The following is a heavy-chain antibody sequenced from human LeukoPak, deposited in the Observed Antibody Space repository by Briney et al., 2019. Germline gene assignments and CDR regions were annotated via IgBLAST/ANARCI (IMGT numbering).Heavy chain of an antibody. J-gene: IGHJ4*02. CDR3: AKGRRVYGSGSLYYFDY. Sequence: PGGSLRLSCAASGFTFDDYAMHWVRQAPGKCLEWVSGISWNSGSIGYADSVKGRFTISRDNAKNSLYLQMNSLRAEDTALYYCAKGRRVYGSGSLYYFDYWGQGTLVTVSS. CDR2: ISWNSGSI. D-gene: IGHD3-10*01. V-gene: IGHV3-9*01. CDR1: GFTFDDYA.